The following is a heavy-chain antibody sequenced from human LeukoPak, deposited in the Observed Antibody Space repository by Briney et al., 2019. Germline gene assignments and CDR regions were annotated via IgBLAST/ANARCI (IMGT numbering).Heavy chain of an antibody. CDR1: GGSISSSSYY. Sequence: SETLSLTCTVSGGSISSSSYYWGWIRQPPGKGLEWIGSIYYSGSTYYNPSLKSRVTISVDTSKNQFSLKLSSVTAADTAVYYCARRAENGSGSYQYWGQGTLVTVSS. V-gene: IGHV4-39*01. CDR3: ARRAENGSGSYQY. D-gene: IGHD3-10*01. J-gene: IGHJ4*02. CDR2: IYYSGST.